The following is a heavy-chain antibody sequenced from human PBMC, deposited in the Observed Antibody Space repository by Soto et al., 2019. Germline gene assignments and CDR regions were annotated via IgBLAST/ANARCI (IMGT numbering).Heavy chain of an antibody. CDR3: ATYGSGTYKPTTFDY. J-gene: IGHJ4*02. CDR2: IYYSGST. D-gene: IGHD3-10*01. Sequence: QVQLQESGPGLVKPSQTLSLTCTVSGGSISSGGYYWSWIRQHPGKGLAWIGYIYYSGSTYYNPSLKSRVTISVDTSKTQFSLKLSSVTAADTAVYYCATYGSGTYKPTTFDYWGQGTLVTVSS. V-gene: IGHV4-31*03. CDR1: GGSISSGGYY.